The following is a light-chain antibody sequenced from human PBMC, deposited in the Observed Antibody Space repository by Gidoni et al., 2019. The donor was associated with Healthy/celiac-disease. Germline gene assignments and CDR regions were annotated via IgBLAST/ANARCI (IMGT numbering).Light chain of an antibody. CDR2: KDS. CDR3: QAWDSSTYV. Sequence: SYELTQPPSVSVSPGQTASITCSGDKLGDKYACWYQKKPGQSPVLVIYKDSKRPSGIPERFSGSNSGNTATLTISGTQAMDEADYYCQAWDSSTYVFGTGTKVTVL. V-gene: IGLV3-1*01. J-gene: IGLJ1*01. CDR1: KLGDKY.